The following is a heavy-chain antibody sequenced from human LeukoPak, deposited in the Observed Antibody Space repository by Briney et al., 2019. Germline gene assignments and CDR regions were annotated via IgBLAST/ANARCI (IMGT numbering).Heavy chain of an antibody. V-gene: IGHV4-39*01. Sequence: SETLSLTCTVSGGSISSSSYYWGWIRQPPGKGLEWIGSIYYSGSTYYNPSLKSRVTISVATSKNQFSLKLSSVTAADTAVYYCASILTYYDILTGYSDAFDIWGQGTMVTVSS. CDR1: GGSISSSSYY. CDR3: ASILTYYDILTGYSDAFDI. D-gene: IGHD3-9*01. J-gene: IGHJ3*02. CDR2: IYYSGST.